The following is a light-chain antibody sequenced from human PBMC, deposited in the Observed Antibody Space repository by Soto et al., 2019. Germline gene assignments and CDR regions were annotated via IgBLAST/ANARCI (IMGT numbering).Light chain of an antibody. CDR3: QQRDNWPWT. CDR2: GAS. Sequence: IVTAQSPATLSVSPLERATLSCRPVESVSGNLAWYQQKPGQAHRLLIYGASSRATGIPDRLSGTVSGTDFTLTISRLEPEDFAVYYCQQRDNWPWTFGQGTKVDI. CDR1: ESVSGN. J-gene: IGKJ1*01. V-gene: IGKV3D-15*01.